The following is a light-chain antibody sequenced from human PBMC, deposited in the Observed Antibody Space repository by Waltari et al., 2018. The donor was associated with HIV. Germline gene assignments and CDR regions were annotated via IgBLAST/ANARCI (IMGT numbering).Light chain of an antibody. Sequence: DIQMTQSPSSLSASVGDRVIITCRASQSISRFLNWYQHKPGKAPEVLIYATSNLQGGVPSRFSGSGSGTDFSLTISSLQPEDFATYFCQQSYSTPLTFGGGTKVEIK. J-gene: IGKJ4*01. CDR3: QQSYSTPLT. CDR1: QSISRF. CDR2: ATS. V-gene: IGKV1-39*01.